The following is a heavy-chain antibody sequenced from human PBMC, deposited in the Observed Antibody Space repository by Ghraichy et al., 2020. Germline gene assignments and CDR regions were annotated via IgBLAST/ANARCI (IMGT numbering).Heavy chain of an antibody. J-gene: IGHJ4*02. V-gene: IGHV4-39*01. CDR2: IYYSGST. D-gene: IGHD3-3*01. Sequence: SQTLSLTCTVSGDSITSSSYYWGWIRQPPGKGLEWIGTIYYSGSTYYNPSLKSRVTISVDTSKSHFSLKLSSVTAADTAVYYCARLPYDLENRCYFDYWGQGTLVTVSS. CDR1: GDSITSSSYY. CDR3: ARLPYDLENRCYFDY.